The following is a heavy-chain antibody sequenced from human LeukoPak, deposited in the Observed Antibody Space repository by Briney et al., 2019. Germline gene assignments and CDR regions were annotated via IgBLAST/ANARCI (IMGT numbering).Heavy chain of an antibody. CDR2: IYYSGST. V-gene: IGHV4-31*03. D-gene: IGHD6-13*01. Sequence: PSETLSLTCTVSGGSISSGGYYWSWIRQHPGKGLEWIGYIYYSGSTYYNPSLKSRVTISVDTSKNQFSLKLSSVTAADTAVYYCARVGYSSSSLDYWGQGTLVTVSS. CDR3: ARVGYSSSSLDY. CDR1: GGSISSGGYY. J-gene: IGHJ4*02.